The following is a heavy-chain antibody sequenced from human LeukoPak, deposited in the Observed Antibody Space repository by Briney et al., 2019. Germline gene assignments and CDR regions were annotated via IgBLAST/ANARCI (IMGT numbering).Heavy chain of an antibody. Sequence: PGRSLRLSCAASGFTFSSYGMHWVRQAPGKGLEWVAVIWYDGSNKYYADSVKGRFTISRDNSKNTLYLQMNSLRAEDTAVYYCARELSCSGGSCWLFLYYYGMDVWGQGTTVTVSS. D-gene: IGHD2-15*01. CDR3: ARELSCSGGSCWLFLYYYGMDV. J-gene: IGHJ6*02. V-gene: IGHV3-33*01. CDR1: GFTFSSYG. CDR2: IWYDGSNK.